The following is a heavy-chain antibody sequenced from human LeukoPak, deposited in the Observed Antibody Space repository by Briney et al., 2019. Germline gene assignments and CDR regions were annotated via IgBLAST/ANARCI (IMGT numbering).Heavy chain of an antibody. CDR2: IYYSGST. Sequence: SETLSLTCTVSGGSISSSSYYWGWIRQPPGKGLEWIGSIYYSGSTYYNPSLKSRVTISVDTSKNQFSLKLSSVTAADTAVYYCARGSRDFWSGYYKYYYYYYMDVWGKGTTVTVSS. J-gene: IGHJ6*03. CDR3: ARGSRDFWSGYYKYYYYYYMDV. CDR1: GGSISSSSYY. V-gene: IGHV4-39*07. D-gene: IGHD3-3*01.